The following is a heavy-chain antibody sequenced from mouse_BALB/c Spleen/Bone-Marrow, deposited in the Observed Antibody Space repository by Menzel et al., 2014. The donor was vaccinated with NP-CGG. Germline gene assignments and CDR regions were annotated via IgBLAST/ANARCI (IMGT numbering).Heavy chain of an antibody. Sequence: VQLQQSGAELAKPGASVKMSCKASGHTFTSYWMHWVKQRPGQGLEWIGYINPSTGYTEYNQKFKDKATLNADKSSSTAYMQLSSLTSEDSAVYYCARYDGYEAYWGQGTLVTVSA. CDR1: GHTFTSYW. CDR2: INPSTGYT. CDR3: ARYDGYEAY. J-gene: IGHJ3*01. D-gene: IGHD2-3*01. V-gene: IGHV1-7*01.